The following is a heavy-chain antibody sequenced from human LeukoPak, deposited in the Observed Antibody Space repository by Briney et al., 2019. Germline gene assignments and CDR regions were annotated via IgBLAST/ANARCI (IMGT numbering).Heavy chain of an antibody. Sequence: GGSLRLSCAASGFTFSSYAMNWVRQAPGKGLEWVSYISSSGSSIYNADSVKGRFTTSRDNAKNSLYLQMNNLRVEDTAVYYCARDWMTVVWRAFDIWGQGTMVTVSS. CDR3: ARDWMTVVWRAFDI. D-gene: IGHD3-22*01. CDR2: ISSSGSSI. V-gene: IGHV3-48*03. J-gene: IGHJ3*02. CDR1: GFTFSSYA.